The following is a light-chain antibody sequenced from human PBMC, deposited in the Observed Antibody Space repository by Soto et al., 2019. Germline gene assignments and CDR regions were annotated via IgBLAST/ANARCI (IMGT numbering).Light chain of an antibody. CDR3: SSYTTGSLVV. Sequence: QSVLTQAASVSGSPGQSITISCTGTSSDVGAYDYVTWYQQPPGKAPKVMIYKVSNRPSGVSNRFSGSKSGNTASLTISGLQAEDEADYYCSSYTTGSLVVFGGGTKVTVL. J-gene: IGLJ2*01. V-gene: IGLV2-14*01. CDR1: SSDVGAYDY. CDR2: KVS.